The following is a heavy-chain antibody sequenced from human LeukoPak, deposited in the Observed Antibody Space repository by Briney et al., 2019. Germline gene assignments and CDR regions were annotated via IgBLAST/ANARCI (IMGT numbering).Heavy chain of an antibody. CDR1: GITFSSSW. J-gene: IGHJ4*02. CDR3: ARDQPDPAGTGPRFDY. CDR2: IKPDGSVK. V-gene: IGHV3-7*01. D-gene: IGHD1-1*01. Sequence: GGSLRLSCVASGITFSSSWVSWVRQAPGKGLEWVANIKPDGSVKYYADSVKGRFTISRDNAENSPYLQMNSLRTEDTAVYYCARDQPDPAGTGPRFDYWGQGSLVTVSS.